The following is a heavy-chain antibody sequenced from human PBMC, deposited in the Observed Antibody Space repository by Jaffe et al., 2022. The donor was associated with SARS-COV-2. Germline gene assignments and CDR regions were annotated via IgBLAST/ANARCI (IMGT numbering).Heavy chain of an antibody. CDR2: IRSKADSYAT. Sequence: EVQLVESGGGLVQPGGSLKLSCAASGFTFSGSVMQWVRQASGKGLEWVARIRSKADSYATTYAASVKGRFTVSRDDSKNMAYLQMDSLKTEDTAVYYCTGQLDWGQGTLVTVSS. CDR3: TGQLD. J-gene: IGHJ4*02. CDR1: GFTFSGSV. V-gene: IGHV3-73*02.